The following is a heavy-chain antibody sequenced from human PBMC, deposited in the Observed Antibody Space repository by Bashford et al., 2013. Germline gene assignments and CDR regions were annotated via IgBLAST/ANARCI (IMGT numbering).Heavy chain of an antibody. CDR3: ARGADSSGTTA. J-gene: IGHJ4*02. Sequence: VRQAPGKGLEWVAFLWFDGSNKHYADSVKGRFTISRDNAKNTLYLQMNSLRAEDTAVYYCARGADSSGTTAWGQGSLVTVSS. V-gene: IGHV3-33*01. D-gene: IGHD3-22*01. CDR2: LWFDGSNK.